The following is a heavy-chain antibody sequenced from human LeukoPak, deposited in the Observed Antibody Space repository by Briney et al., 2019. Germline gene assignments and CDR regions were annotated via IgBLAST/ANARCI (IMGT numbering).Heavy chain of an antibody. J-gene: IGHJ4*02. CDR2: ISYDGSNK. D-gene: IGHD3-22*01. Sequence: GGSLRLSCAASGFTFSSYGMHWVRQAPGKGLEWVAVISYDGSNKYYADSVKGRFTISRDNSKNTLYLQMGSLRAEDMAVYYCARVPRSYYYDSSGYPDYWGQGTLVTVSS. CDR1: GFTFSSYG. CDR3: ARVPRSYYYDSSGYPDY. V-gene: IGHV3-30*03.